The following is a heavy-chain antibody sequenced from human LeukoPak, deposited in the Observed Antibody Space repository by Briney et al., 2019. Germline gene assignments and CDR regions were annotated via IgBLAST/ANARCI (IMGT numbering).Heavy chain of an antibody. Sequence: GGSLRLSCVASGFTFSSHGMHWVRQAPGKGLVWVSRINPDGGRISYADSVQGRFTISRDNAKNTVYLQMNSLRAEDTAVYYCARVGTGSWYFDLWGRGTLVTFSS. D-gene: IGHD3-10*01. CDR2: INPDGGRI. CDR3: ARVGTGSWYFDL. CDR1: GFTFSSHG. V-gene: IGHV3-74*01. J-gene: IGHJ2*01.